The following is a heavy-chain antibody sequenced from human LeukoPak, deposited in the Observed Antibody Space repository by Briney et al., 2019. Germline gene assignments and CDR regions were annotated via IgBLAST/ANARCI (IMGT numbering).Heavy chain of an antibody. CDR1: GFTFSSYA. V-gene: IGHV3-23*01. CDR3: AKANDFWSGYYMVY. J-gene: IGHJ4*02. CDR2: ISGSGGST. D-gene: IGHD3-3*01. Sequence: GGSLRLSCAASGFTFSSYAMSWVRQAPGKGLEWVSAISGSGGSTYYADSAKGRFTISRDNSKNTLYLQMNSLRAEDTAVYYCAKANDFWSGYYMVYWGQGTLVTVSS.